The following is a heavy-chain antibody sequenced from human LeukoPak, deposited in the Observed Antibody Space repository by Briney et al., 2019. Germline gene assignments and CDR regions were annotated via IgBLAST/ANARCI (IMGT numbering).Heavy chain of an antibody. V-gene: IGHV3-7*01. CDR3: AREVYYYMDV. Sequence: GGSLRLSCAASGFIFSGYWMTWVRQAPGKGLEWVANIKQDGSEKYYVDTVKGRFTISRDNAKNSLYLQMNSLRAEDTAVYYCAREVYYYMDVWGKGTTVTVSS. CDR2: IKQDGSEK. J-gene: IGHJ6*03. CDR1: GFIFSGYW.